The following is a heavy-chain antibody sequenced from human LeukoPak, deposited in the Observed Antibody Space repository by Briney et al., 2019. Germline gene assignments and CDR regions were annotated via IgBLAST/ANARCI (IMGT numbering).Heavy chain of an antibody. J-gene: IGHJ4*02. V-gene: IGHV4-39*02. CDR2: IYSGGET. D-gene: IGHD4-11*01. CDR3: VRDYSNFVQGD. CDR1: GNSISSSHYY. Sequence: PSETLSLTCTVSGNSISSSHYYWGWIRQSPGKGLEWIGSIYSGGETHYNPTLNSRVTIFLDTSKNRFSLNLISVTATDTAVYYCVRDYSNFVQGDWGQGTLVTVSS.